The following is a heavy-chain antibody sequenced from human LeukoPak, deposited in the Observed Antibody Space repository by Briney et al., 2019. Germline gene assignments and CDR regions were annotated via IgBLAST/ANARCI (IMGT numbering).Heavy chain of an antibody. CDR2: IYYSGST. CDR1: GGSISSGDYY. CDR3: ARSQSVGATRDYFDY. V-gene: IGHV4-30-4*02. D-gene: IGHD1-26*01. J-gene: IGHJ4*02. Sequence: SGTLALTCTVPGGSISSGDYYWSWIRQPPGKCLEWIGYIYYSGSTFYNPSLKSRVTISVDTSKNLFSLKLSSVTVADTAVYYCARSQSVGATRDYFDYWGQGTLVTVSS.